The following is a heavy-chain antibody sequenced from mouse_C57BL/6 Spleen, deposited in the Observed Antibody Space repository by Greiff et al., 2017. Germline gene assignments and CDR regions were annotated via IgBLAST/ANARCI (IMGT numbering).Heavy chain of an antibody. J-gene: IGHJ3*01. CDR2: IDPSDSYT. Sequence: QVHVKQPGAELVMPGASVKLSCKASGYTFTSYWMHWVKQRPGQGLEWIGEIDPSDSYTNYNQKFKGKSTLTVDKSSSTAYMQLSSLTSEDSAVYYCASVYYSNSFAYWGQGTLVTVSA. D-gene: IGHD2-5*01. V-gene: IGHV1-69*01. CDR3: ASVYYSNSFAY. CDR1: GYTFTSYW.